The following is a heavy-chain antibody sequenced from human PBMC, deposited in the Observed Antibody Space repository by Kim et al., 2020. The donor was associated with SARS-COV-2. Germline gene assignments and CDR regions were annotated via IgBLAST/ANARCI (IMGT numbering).Heavy chain of an antibody. Sequence: ASVKVSCKASGYTFTSYGISWVRQAPGQGLEWMGWISAYNGNTNYAQKLQGRVTVTTDTSTSTAYMELRSLRSDDTAVYYCARDRLAVAGTVYYYGMDVWGQGTTVTVSS. CDR3: ARDRLAVAGTVYYYGMDV. V-gene: IGHV1-18*01. D-gene: IGHD6-19*01. J-gene: IGHJ6*02. CDR1: GYTFTSYG. CDR2: ISAYNGNT.